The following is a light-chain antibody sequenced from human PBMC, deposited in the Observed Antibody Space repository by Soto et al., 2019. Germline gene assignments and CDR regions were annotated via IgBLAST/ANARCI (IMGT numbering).Light chain of an antibody. CDR3: QQYNYWPPWT. J-gene: IGKJ1*01. CDR1: QSVTSN. Sequence: EIVMTQSPATLSVSPGERATLSCRASQSVTSNLAWYQQKPGQAPRLLIYGASTRATGIPARFSGSGSGTEFTLTISSLQSEDFAVYYCQQYNYWPPWTFGQGTKVKSN. CDR2: GAS. V-gene: IGKV3-15*01.